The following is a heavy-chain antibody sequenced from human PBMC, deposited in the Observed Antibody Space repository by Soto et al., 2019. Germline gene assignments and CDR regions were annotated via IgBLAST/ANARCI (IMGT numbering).Heavy chain of an antibody. D-gene: IGHD3-10*01. CDR3: ARGSLFGFGESPSFDD. J-gene: IGHJ4*02. CDR1: GGSISSYY. CDR2: IYTSGST. V-gene: IGHV4-4*07. Sequence: SLTCTVSGGSISSYYWSWIRQPAGKGLEWIGRIYTSGSTNYNPSLKSRVTMSVDTSKNQFSLKLSSVTAADTAVYYCARGSLFGFGESPSFDDWGQGTLVTVSS.